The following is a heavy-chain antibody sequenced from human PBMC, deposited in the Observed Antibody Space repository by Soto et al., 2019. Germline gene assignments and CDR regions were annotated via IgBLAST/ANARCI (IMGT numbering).Heavy chain of an antibody. CDR3: ARFGSSSSGVDY. Sequence: PSETLSLTCTVSGGSISSYYWSWIRQPPGKGLEWIGYIYYSGSTNYNPSLKSRATISVDTSKNQFSLKLSSVTAADTAVYYCARFGSSSSGVDYWGQGTLVTVSS. CDR1: GGSISSYY. J-gene: IGHJ4*02. V-gene: IGHV4-59*01. CDR2: IYYSGST. D-gene: IGHD6-6*01.